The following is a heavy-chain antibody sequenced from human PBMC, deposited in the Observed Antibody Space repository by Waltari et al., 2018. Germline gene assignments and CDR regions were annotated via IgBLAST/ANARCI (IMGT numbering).Heavy chain of an antibody. D-gene: IGHD6-19*01. Sequence: QVQLQESGPGLVKPSETLSLTCAVSGYSISSGYSWGWIRQPPGKGLEWIGSIYHSGSTYYNPSLKSRVTISVDTSKNQFSLKLSSVTAADTAVYYCARHGIAVAGYNWFDLWGQGTLVTVSS. J-gene: IGHJ5*02. V-gene: IGHV4-38-2*01. CDR3: ARHGIAVAGYNWFDL. CDR1: GYSISSGYS. CDR2: IYHSGST.